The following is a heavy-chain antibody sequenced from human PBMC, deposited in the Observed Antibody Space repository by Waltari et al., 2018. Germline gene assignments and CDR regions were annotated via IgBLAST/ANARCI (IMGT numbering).Heavy chain of an antibody. CDR1: GGSITSSSYY. CDR2: IYYSGRT. Sequence: QLQLQESGPGLVKPSAPLSLTCPVSGGSITSSSYYWGWLRQPPGKGLEWIGGIYYSGRTYYNPSLKSRVTISVDTSKNQFSLKLSSVTAADTAVYYCARRGIAAAGYFDYWGQGTLVTVSS. D-gene: IGHD6-13*01. J-gene: IGHJ4*02. V-gene: IGHV4-39*07. CDR3: ARRGIAAAGYFDY.